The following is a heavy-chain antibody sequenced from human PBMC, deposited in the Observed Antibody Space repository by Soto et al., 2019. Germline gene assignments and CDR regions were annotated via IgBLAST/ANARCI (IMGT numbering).Heavy chain of an antibody. CDR3: ARDLRGYYDFWSGSLGMDV. CDR1: GCSISSGGYY. J-gene: IGHJ6*02. CDR2: IYYSGST. Sequence: TLSLTCTVSGCSISSGGYYWSWIRQHRGKGLEWIGYIYYSGSTYYNPSLKSRVTISVDTSKNQFSLKLSSVTAADTAVYYCARDLRGYYDFWSGSLGMDVWGQGTTVTVSS. D-gene: IGHD3-3*01. V-gene: IGHV4-31*03.